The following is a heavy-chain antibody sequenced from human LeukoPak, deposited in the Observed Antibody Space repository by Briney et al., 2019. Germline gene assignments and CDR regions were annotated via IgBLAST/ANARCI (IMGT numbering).Heavy chain of an antibody. V-gene: IGHV4-59*01. CDR1: GGSISSYY. CDR2: IYYSGTT. CDR3: ARGVYIAAAQYGY. Sequence: SETLSLTCTVSGGSISSYYWSWIRQPPGKGLEWIGYIYYSGTTNYNPSLKSRVTISVATYKNQFSLKLSSVTAADAAVYYCARGVYIAAAQYGYWGQGTLVTVSS. J-gene: IGHJ4*02. D-gene: IGHD6-13*01.